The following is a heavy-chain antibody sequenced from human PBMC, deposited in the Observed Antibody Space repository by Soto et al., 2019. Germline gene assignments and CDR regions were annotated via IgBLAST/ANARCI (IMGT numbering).Heavy chain of an antibody. CDR3: EKDYTFDY. CDR2: ISGGGGST. D-gene: IGHD4-4*01. CDR1: GFTFSSYA. J-gene: IGHJ4*02. Sequence: EVQLLESGGGLVQPGGSLRLSCAASGFTFSSYAMSWVRQAPGKGLEWVSAISGGGGSTYYANSVKGRFTISRDNSKNKLNLQMNSLRAEDRAVYYCEKDYTFDYWGQGTLVTVSS. V-gene: IGHV3-23*01.